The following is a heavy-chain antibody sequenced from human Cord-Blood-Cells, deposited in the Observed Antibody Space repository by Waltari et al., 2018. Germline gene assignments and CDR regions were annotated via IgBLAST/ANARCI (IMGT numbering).Heavy chain of an antibody. D-gene: IGHD3-9*01. Sequence: QVQLVQSGAEVKKPGASVKVSCKASGYTFTGYYMHWVRQSPGQGLEWMGWINPNSGGTNYAQKFQGRVTMTRDTSISTAYMELSRLRSDDTAVYYCARVSRSGNYDILTGNLDYWGQGTLVTVSS. J-gene: IGHJ4*02. CDR2: INPNSGGT. CDR3: ARVSRSGNYDILTGNLDY. V-gene: IGHV1-2*02. CDR1: GYTFTGYY.